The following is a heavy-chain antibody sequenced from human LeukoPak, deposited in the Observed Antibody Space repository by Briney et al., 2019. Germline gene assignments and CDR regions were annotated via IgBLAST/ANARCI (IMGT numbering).Heavy chain of an antibody. J-gene: IGHJ4*02. CDR2: ISYDGSNK. CDR3: AILSSGSLFDY. D-gene: IGHD1-26*01. V-gene: IGHV3-30*03. Sequence: GGSLRLSCAASGFTFSSYGMHWVRQAPGKGLEWVAVISYDGSNKYYADSVKGRFTISRDNSKNTLYLQMNSLRAEDTAVYYCAILSSGSLFDYWGQRTLVTVSS. CDR1: GFTFSSYG.